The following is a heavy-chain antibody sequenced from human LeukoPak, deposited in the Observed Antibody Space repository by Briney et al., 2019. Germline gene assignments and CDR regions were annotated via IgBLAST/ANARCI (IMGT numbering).Heavy chain of an antibody. CDR1: GYTFTIYD. D-gene: IGHD6-13*01. CDR2: MNPKSGNT. J-gene: IGHJ5*02. V-gene: IGHV1-8*01. Sequence: ASVKVSCKASGYTFTIYDINWVRQATGQGLGWMGWMNPKSGNTGYAQKFQGRVTMTRNTSISTAYMELSSLRSEHTAVYYCARSIPGIAAAGTWSWFDPWGQGTLVTVSP. CDR3: ARSIPGIAAAGTWSWFDP.